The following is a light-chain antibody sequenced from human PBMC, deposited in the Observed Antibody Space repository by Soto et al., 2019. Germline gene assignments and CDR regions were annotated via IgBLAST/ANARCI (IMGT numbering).Light chain of an antibody. Sequence: QSALSQPPSASGSPGQSVTISCTGTSSDVGGYNYVSWYQQYPDKAPKLMIYEVSKRPSGVPDRFSGSKSDSTASLTVSGLQAEDEADYYCSSYAGNNILIFGGGTKLTVL. CDR3: SSYAGNNILI. CDR2: EVS. V-gene: IGLV2-8*01. CDR1: SSDVGGYNY. J-gene: IGLJ2*01.